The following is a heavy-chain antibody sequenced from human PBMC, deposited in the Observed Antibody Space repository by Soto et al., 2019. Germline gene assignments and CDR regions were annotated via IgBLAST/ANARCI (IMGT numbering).Heavy chain of an antibody. D-gene: IGHD3-10*01. CDR3: ARAGKYYYGSGSPYYYGMDV. CDR1: GYTFTSYG. Sequence: QVQLVQSGAEVKKPGASVKVSCKASGYTFTSYGVSWVRQAPGQGLEWLGWISGYNGNTNYAKKLQGRVTSTTNTSTSTAYMGLRSLRSDDTAVYYCARAGKYYYGSGSPYYYGMDVWGQGITVTVSS. J-gene: IGHJ6*02. CDR2: ISGYNGNT. V-gene: IGHV1-18*04.